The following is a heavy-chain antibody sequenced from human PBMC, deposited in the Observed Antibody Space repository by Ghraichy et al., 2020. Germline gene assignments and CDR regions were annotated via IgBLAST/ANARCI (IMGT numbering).Heavy chain of an antibody. CDR2: IYWDDDK. V-gene: IGHV2-5*02. CDR1: GFSLSTSGVG. D-gene: IGHD3-3*01. Sequence: SGPTLVKPTQTLTLTCTFSGFSLSTSGVGVGWIRQPPGKALEWLALIYWDDDKRYSPSLKSRLTITKDTSKNQVVLTMTNMDPVDTATYYCAHTLEGQYYDFWSGYFDYWGQGTLVTVSS. CDR3: AHTLEGQYYDFWSGYFDY. J-gene: IGHJ4*02.